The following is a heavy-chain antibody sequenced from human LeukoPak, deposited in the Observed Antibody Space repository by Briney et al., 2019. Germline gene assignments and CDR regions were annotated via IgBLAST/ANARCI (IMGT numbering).Heavy chain of an antibody. CDR2: ISYDGSNK. CDR3: ARVGYTDRWYSSPPFGY. CDR1: GFTFSSYG. J-gene: IGHJ4*02. V-gene: IGHV3-30*03. Sequence: SGGSLRLSCAASGFTFSSYGMHWVRQAPGKGLEWVAVISYDGSNKYYADSVKGRFTISRDNSKNILYLQMNSLRAEDTALYYCARVGYTDRWYSSPPFGYWGQGTLVTVSS. D-gene: IGHD6-13*01.